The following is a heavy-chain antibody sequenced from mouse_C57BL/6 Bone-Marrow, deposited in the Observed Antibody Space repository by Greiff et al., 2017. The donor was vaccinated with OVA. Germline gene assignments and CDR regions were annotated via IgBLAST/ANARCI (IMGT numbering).Heavy chain of an antibody. V-gene: IGHV5-17*01. Sequence: EVMLVESGGGLVKPGGSLKLSCTASGFTFSDYGMHWVRQGPEKGLEWVAYISSGSSTIDYADTVKGRSTISRDNAKNTLFLQLTSLRSEDTAMYYCVHMDYWGQGTTVTVSS. CDR1: GFTFSDYG. CDR2: ISSGSSTI. CDR3: VHMDY. J-gene: IGHJ4*01.